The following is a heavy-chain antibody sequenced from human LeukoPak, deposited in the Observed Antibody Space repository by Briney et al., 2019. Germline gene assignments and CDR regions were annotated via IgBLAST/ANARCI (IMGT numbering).Heavy chain of an antibody. D-gene: IGHD2-2*02. Sequence: GGSLRLSCAASGFIFSNYAMTWVRQAPGKGLEWVSTISGSDGATYYADSVKGRFTIFRDDSKNTLYLQMNSLRAEDTAVYYCAKDRIVVVPAAIHNWFDPWGQGTLVTVSS. CDR1: GFIFSNYA. CDR3: AKDRIVVVPAAIHNWFDP. CDR2: ISGSDGAT. J-gene: IGHJ5*02. V-gene: IGHV3-23*01.